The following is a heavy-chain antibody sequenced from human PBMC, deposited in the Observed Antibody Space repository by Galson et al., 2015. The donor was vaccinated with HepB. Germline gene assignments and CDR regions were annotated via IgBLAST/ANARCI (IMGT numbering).Heavy chain of an antibody. CDR2: IYPRDSDT. V-gene: IGHV5-51*01. Sequence: QSGAEVKKPGESLKISCKGSGYSFTTYWIAWVRQMPGKCLEWMGIIYPRDSDTRYSPSFQGQVTMSVDKSITTAYLQWSSLKATGTAMYYCARHQYSGHPSRASDIWGQGTMVSVSS. D-gene: IGHD1-26*01. J-gene: IGHJ3*02. CDR3: ARHQYSGHPSRASDI. CDR1: GYSFTTYW.